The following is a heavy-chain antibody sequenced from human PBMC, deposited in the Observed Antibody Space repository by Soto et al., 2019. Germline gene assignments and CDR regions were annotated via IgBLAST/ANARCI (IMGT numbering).Heavy chain of an antibody. CDR3: ARVRSPNIMDV. J-gene: IGHJ6*02. CDR1: GFTFSSYE. V-gene: IGHV3-48*03. CDR2: ISSSGSTI. Sequence: GGSLRLSCAASGFTFSSYEMNWVRQAPGEGLEWVSYISSSGSTIYYADSVKGRFTISRDNAKNSLYLQMNSLRAEDTAVYYCARVRSPNIMDVWGQGTTVTVSS. D-gene: IGHD3-3*01.